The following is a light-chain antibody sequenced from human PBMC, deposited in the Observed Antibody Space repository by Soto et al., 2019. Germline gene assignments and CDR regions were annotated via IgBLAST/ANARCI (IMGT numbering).Light chain of an antibody. CDR2: DVN. J-gene: IGLJ1*01. CDR3: CSYAGGYTLYV. Sequence: QSALTQPRSVSGSPGQSVTISCTGTSSNVDGYNYVSWYQQHPGKASKLITYDVNVRPSGVPDRFSGSKSGNTASLTISGLQAEDEADYYCCSYAGGYTLYVFGTGTKVTVL. CDR1: SSNVDGYNY. V-gene: IGLV2-11*01.